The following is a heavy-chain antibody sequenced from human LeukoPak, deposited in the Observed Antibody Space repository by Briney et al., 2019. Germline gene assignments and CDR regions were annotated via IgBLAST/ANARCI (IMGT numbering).Heavy chain of an antibody. CDR1: GGSFSGYY. V-gene: IGHV4-34*01. Sequence: PSETLSLTCAVYGGSFSGYYWSWIRQPPGKGLEWIGEINHSGSTNYNESLESRVTISIDTSKNQFSLKLNSVTAADTAMYYCAKSGGYGLIDYWGQGTLVIVSS. CDR3: AKSGGYGLIDY. D-gene: IGHD1-26*01. J-gene: IGHJ4*02. CDR2: INHSGST.